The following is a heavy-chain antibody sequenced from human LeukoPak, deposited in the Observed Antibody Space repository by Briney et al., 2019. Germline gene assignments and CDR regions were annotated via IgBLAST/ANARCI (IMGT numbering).Heavy chain of an antibody. D-gene: IGHD3-10*01. Sequence: GGSLRLSCAASGFTFSGYSMHWVRQAPGKGLVWVSRINTDGSTTTYADSVKGRFTISRDNAKNTLYLQMSSLRAEDTAVYFCARNFYYGHDYWGQGTLVSVSS. CDR1: GFTFSGYS. CDR2: INTDGSTT. J-gene: IGHJ4*02. CDR3: ARNFYYGHDY. V-gene: IGHV3-74*01.